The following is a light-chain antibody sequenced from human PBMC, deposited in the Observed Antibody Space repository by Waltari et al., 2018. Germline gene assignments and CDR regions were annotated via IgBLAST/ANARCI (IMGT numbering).Light chain of an antibody. CDR2: WAS. V-gene: IGKV4-1*01. CDR3: HQYYSAPIT. J-gene: IGKJ5*01. CDR1: QSVLSSSDNKTY. Sequence: DIVMTQSPDSLAVSLGERATINCKSSQSVLSSSDNKTYLAWLQQKPGQPPKLLISWASTRESGVPDRFSGSGSGTDFTLTISSPQVEDVALYYCHQYYSAPITFGQGTRLEIK.